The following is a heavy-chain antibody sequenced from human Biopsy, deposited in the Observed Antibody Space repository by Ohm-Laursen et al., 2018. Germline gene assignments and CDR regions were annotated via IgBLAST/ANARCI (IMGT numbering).Heavy chain of an antibody. CDR3: ATTRSFDN. CDR1: GFSFSDYY. CDR2: ISSSGRTM. V-gene: IGHV3-11*01. J-gene: IGHJ4*02. Sequence: SLRLSCAAPGFSFSDYYIIWIRQAPGKGLEWVSYISSSGRTMYYADSVKGRFTISRDNANKSLYLQMNSLRAEDTAVYYCATTRSFDNWGQGTLVTVSS. D-gene: IGHD5-24*01.